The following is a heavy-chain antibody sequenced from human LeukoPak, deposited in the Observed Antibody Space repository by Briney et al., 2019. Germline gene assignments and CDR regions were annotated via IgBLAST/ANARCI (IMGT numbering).Heavy chain of an antibody. CDR3: ASGRQQLAHYGMDV. CDR1: GGSFSSYY. D-gene: IGHD6-13*01. Sequence: SETLSLTCTASGGSFSSYYWSWIRQPPGKGLEWIGYIYYSGSTNYHPSLKSRVTISVDTSKNQFSLKLSSVTAADTAVYYCASGRQQLAHYGMDVWGQGTTVTVSS. J-gene: IGHJ6*02. CDR2: IYYSGST. V-gene: IGHV4-59*01.